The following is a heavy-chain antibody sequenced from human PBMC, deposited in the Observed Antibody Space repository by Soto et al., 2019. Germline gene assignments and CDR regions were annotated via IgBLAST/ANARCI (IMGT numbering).Heavy chain of an antibody. D-gene: IGHD2-21*01. Sequence: QITLKESGPTLVKPTQTLTLTCTFSGFSLSTTGVGVGWIRQPPGKALEWLALIYWDDDKRYNPSLKSRLTITKDTSKNQVVLTMTNMDPVDTPTYYCVQSRCGGDCLQSYSSHSYYGLDVWGQGTTVTVSS. J-gene: IGHJ6*02. CDR3: VQSRCGGDCLQSYSSHSYYGLDV. CDR1: GFSLSTTGVG. CDR2: IYWDDDK. V-gene: IGHV2-5*02.